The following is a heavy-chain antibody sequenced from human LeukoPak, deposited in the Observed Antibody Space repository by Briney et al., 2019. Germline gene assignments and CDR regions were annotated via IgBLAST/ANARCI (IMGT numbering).Heavy chain of an antibody. V-gene: IGHV3-43D*03. J-gene: IGHJ4*02. CDR1: GFTFSTFA. Sequence: GGSLRLSCEASGFTFSTFAMIWVRQPPGKGLEWVSLISWDGGSTYYADSVKGRFTISRDNSKNSLYLQMNSLRAEDTALYYCAKDRRSGSSNYFDYWGQGTLVTVSS. CDR2: ISWDGGST. D-gene: IGHD1-26*01. CDR3: AKDRRSGSSNYFDY.